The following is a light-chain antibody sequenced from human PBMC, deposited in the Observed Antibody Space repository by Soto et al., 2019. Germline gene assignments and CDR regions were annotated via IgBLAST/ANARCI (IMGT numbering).Light chain of an antibody. V-gene: IGLV2-14*01. CDR1: SSDAGGYKY. CDR2: EVT. Sequence: QSVLTQPASVSGSPGQSITISCTGTSSDAGGYKYVSWYQQHPGQAPKLMIYEVTNRPSGVSHRFSGSVSGNTASLTISGLQAEDEADYYCSSYTGSSTVVFGGGTSLTVL. CDR3: SSYTGSSTVV. J-gene: IGLJ2*01.